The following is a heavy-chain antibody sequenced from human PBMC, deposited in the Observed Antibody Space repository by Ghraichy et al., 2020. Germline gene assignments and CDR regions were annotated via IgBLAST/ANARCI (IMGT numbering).Heavy chain of an antibody. CDR1: GFTFSSYS. CDR3: ARDLGWFGEPSGYFDY. J-gene: IGHJ4*02. D-gene: IGHD3-10*01. CDR2: ISSSSSYI. V-gene: IGHV3-21*01. Sequence: GGSLRLSCAASGFTFSSYSMNWVRQAPGKGLEWVSSISSSSSYIYYADSVKGRFTISRDNAKNSLYLQMNSLRAEDTAVYYCARDLGWFGEPSGYFDYWGQGTLVTVSS.